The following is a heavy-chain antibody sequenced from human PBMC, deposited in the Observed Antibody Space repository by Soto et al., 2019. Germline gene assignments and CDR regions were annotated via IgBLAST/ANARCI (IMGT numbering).Heavy chain of an antibody. J-gene: IGHJ6*02. CDR1: GFTFDDYA. CDR3: AKDFGSKWLVPQYYYYGMDV. D-gene: IGHD6-19*01. Sequence: GGSLRLSCAASGFTFDDYAMHWVRQAPGKGLEWVSGISWNSGSIGYADSVKGRFTISRDNAKNSLYLQMNSLRAEDTALYYCAKDFGSKWLVPQYYYYGMDVWGQGTTVTVSS. CDR2: ISWNSGSI. V-gene: IGHV3-9*01.